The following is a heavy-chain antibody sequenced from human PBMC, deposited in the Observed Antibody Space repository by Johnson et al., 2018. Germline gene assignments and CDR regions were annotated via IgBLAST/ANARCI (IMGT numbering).Heavy chain of an antibody. J-gene: IGHJ6*02. V-gene: IGHV3-33*01. CDR2: IVNDGSSQ. Sequence: QVQLQESGGGVVRPGRSLRLSCSTSGFTFTRYGLHWARQAPGKALEWLEFIVNDGSSQYYGDSVKGRFTIARDDSKKTLYRQMNSLRAEDTAVYYCVGEMSEGVAGFYYYYGMDVWGQGTTVTVSS. CDR1: GFTFTRYG. CDR3: VGEMSEGVAGFYYYYGMDV. D-gene: IGHD2-21*01.